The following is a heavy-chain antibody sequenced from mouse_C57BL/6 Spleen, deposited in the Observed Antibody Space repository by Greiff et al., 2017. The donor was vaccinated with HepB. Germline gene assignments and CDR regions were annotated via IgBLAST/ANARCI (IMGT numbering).Heavy chain of an antibody. V-gene: IGHV1-64*01. CDR1: GYTFTSYW. D-gene: IGHD2-1*01. Sequence: QVQLQQPGPELVKPGASVKLSCKASGYTFTSYWMHWVKQRPGQGLEWIGMIHPNSGSTNYNEKFKSKATLTVDKSSSTAYMQLSSLTSEYSAVYYCARGDSRVIGNWYSDVWGTGTPVTVSS. CDR2: IHPNSGST. CDR3: ARGDSRVIGNWYSDV. J-gene: IGHJ1*02.